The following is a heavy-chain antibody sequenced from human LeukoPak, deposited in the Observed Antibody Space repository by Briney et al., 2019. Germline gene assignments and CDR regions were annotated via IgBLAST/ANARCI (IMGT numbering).Heavy chain of an antibody. CDR2: INPNSGGT. D-gene: IGHD3-10*01. CDR1: GYTFTGYY. V-gene: IGHV1-2*02. Sequence: ASVKVSCKASGYTFTGYYMHWVRQAPGQGLEWMGWINPNSGGTNYAQKFQGRVTMTRDTSTSTVYMDLSSLRSEDTAVYYCARSSGRIWFGDYWGQGTLVTVSS. J-gene: IGHJ4*02. CDR3: ARSSGRIWFGDY.